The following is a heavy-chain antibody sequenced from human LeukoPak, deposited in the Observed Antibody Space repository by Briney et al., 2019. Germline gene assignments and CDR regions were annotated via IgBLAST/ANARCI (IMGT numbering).Heavy chain of an antibody. J-gene: IGHJ4*02. D-gene: IGHD6-13*01. V-gene: IGHV4-34*01. CDR3: ARRYSSSHTDY. Sequence: SETLSLTCAVYGGSFSGYYWSWIRQPPGKGLEWIGEINHSGSTNYNPSLKSRVTISVDTSKNQFSLKLSSVTAADTAVYYCARRYSSSHTDYWGQGTLVTVTS. CDR2: INHSGST. CDR1: GGSFSGYY.